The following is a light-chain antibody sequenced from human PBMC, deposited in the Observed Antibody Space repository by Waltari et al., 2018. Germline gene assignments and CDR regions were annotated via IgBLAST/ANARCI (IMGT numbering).Light chain of an antibody. J-gene: IGLJ2*01. V-gene: IGLV3-21*03. CDR1: DIGTKS. CDR2: DNS. Sequence: SYVLTQPPSVSVAPGKTARITCGGNDIGTKSVHRYQQEPGQAPVLVVHDNSDRPSGIPDRFSGSNSGDTATLTISRVEAGDEADYYCQVWDTRSDHLIFGGGTKLTVL. CDR3: QVWDTRSDHLI.